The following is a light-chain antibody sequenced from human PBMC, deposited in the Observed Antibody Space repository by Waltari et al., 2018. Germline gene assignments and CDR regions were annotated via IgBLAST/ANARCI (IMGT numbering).Light chain of an antibody. J-gene: IGKJ1*01. CDR1: QSVLNSSNNKNY. CDR2: WAS. CDR3: QQYYSTPWT. V-gene: IGKV4-1*01. Sequence: DIVMTQSPDSLAVSLGERATINCKSSQSVLNSSNNKNYLAWYQQEPGQPPKLLIYWASTRESGVPDRFSGSGSGTDFTLTISSLQAEDVAVYYCQQYYSTPWTFGQGTKVEIK.